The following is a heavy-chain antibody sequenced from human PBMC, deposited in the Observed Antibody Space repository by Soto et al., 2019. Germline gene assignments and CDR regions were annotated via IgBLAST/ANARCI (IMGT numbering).Heavy chain of an antibody. Sequence: QVQLVESGGGVVQPGRSLRLSCAASGFTFKNNGMHWVRQAPGKGLEWVAIISYHGNNQYYADSVKGRFTISRDNSNNTLYLEMNSLRPEDTAVYYCAKDLALGFRSGNYYFDHWGQVTLATVSS. CDR2: ISYHGNNQ. V-gene: IGHV3-30*18. CDR1: GFTFKNNG. D-gene: IGHD3-3*01. CDR3: AKDLALGFRSGNYYFDH. J-gene: IGHJ4*02.